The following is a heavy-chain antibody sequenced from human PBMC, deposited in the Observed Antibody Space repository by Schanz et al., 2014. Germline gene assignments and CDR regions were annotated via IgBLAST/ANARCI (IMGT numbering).Heavy chain of an antibody. J-gene: IGHJ4*02. CDR3: ARDRRFFDRDDLYYFDS. CDR2: ISVYNHNK. V-gene: IGHV1-18*04. D-gene: IGHD3-3*01. CDR1: GFNFNNYD. Sequence: QVQLVQSGAEVKKPGASVKVSCTASGFNFNNYDINWVRQATGQGLEWMGWISVYNHNKEYDQKLQGRVTMTTDTSTSTAYMALTDLRSDDTAVYYCARDRRFFDRDDLYYFDSWGQGTLVTVSS.